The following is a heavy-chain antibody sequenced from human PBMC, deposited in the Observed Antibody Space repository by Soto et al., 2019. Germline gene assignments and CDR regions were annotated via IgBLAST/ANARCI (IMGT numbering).Heavy chain of an antibody. Sequence: GSLRLSCAASGFTFSSYAISWVRQAPGKGLERVSAISGSGGSTYYADSVKGRFTISRDNSKNTLYLQMNSLRAEDTAVYYCAKVTMPRGGYSYGRGNWFDPWGQGTLVTVSS. CDR1: GFTFSSYA. CDR3: AKVTMPRGGYSYGRGNWFDP. CDR2: ISGSGGST. D-gene: IGHD5-18*01. V-gene: IGHV3-23*01. J-gene: IGHJ5*02.